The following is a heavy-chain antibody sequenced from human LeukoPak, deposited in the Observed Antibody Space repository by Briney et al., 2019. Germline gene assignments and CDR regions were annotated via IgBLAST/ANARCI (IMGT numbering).Heavy chain of an antibody. D-gene: IGHD3-10*01. J-gene: IGHJ4*02. CDR3: ARDLRPRGRGYYFDY. CDR1: GGSISSGDYY. V-gene: IGHV4-30-4*01. Sequence: PSQTLSLTCTVSGGSISSGDYYWSWIRQPPGKGLEWIGYIYYSGSTYYNPSLKSRVTISVDTSKNQFSLKLSSVTAADTAVYYCARDLRPRGRGYYFDYWGQGTLVTVSS. CDR2: IYYSGST.